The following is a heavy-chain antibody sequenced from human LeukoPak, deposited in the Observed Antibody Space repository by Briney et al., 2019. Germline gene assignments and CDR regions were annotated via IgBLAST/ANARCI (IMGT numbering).Heavy chain of an antibody. V-gene: IGHV4-4*09. Sequence: SETLSLTCTVSGGSISSYYWSWIRQPPGKGLEWIGYIFHSGSTNYNPSLKSRATISVDTSKNQFSLKLNSMTAADTAVYYCAKTGYDGNSNWLDPWGQGTLVTVSS. J-gene: IGHJ5*02. CDR2: IFHSGST. CDR3: AKTGYDGNSNWLDP. CDR1: GGSISSYY. D-gene: IGHD1-14*01.